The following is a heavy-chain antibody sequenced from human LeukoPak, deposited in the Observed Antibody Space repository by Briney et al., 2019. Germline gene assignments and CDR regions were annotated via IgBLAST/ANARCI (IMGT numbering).Heavy chain of an antibody. CDR1: GGSFSIYY. D-gene: IGHD1-26*01. V-gene: IGHV4-4*07. CDR3: ARDPYSGSCPVN. CDR2: IYTSGTT. J-gene: IGHJ4*02. Sequence: SETLSLTCNVSGGSFSIYYWSWIRQPAGKGLEWIGRIYTSGTTNYNPSLKSRVTMSVDTSKNQFSLKLSSVTAADTAVYYCARDPYSGSCPVNWGQGTLVTVSS.